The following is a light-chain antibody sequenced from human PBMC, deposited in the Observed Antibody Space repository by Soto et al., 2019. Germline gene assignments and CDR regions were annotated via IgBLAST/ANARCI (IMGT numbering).Light chain of an antibody. CDR2: AAP. CDR3: LQDYNYPWT. CDR1: QGIRND. J-gene: IGKJ1*01. V-gene: IGKV1-6*01. Sequence: AIQMTQSPSSLSASVGDRVTITCRASQGIRNDLGWYQQKPGKGPKLLIYAAPSLQSGVPSRFSGSGVGTDFTLTISSLPAEDFATYCCLQDYNYPWTFGQGTKVEIK.